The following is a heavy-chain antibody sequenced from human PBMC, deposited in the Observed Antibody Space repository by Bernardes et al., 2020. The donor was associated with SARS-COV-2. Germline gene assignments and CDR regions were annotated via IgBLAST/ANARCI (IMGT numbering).Heavy chain of an antibody. CDR2: IYPADSDT. CDR3: ASGVSSDYFHM. CDR1: IYGFTSYW. D-gene: IGHD3-3*01. V-gene: IGHV5-51*01. Sequence: GESLKIPCKSSIYGFTSYWIGWVRQMPGKGLEWMWIIYPADSDTRYSPSLQGPVTISADKSINTAYLEWSSLKTSDTAMYYCASGVSSDYFHMWGQGTMVIVSS. J-gene: IGHJ3*02.